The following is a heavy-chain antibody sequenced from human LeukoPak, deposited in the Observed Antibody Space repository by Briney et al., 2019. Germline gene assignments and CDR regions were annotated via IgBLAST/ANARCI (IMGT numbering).Heavy chain of an antibody. J-gene: IGHJ6*03. CDR3: ARDRSSSWYEYYMDV. CDR2: INSDGSST. V-gene: IGHV3-74*01. Sequence: GGSLRLSCAASGFTFSSYWMHWVRQAPGKGLVWVSRINSDGSSTSYADSVKGRFTISRDNAKNTLYLQMNSLRAEDTAVYYCARDRSSSWYEYYMDVWGKGTTVTVSS. CDR1: GFTFSSYW. D-gene: IGHD6-13*01.